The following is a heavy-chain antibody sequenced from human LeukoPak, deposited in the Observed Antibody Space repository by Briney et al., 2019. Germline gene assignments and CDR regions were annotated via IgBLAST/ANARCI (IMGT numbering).Heavy chain of an antibody. CDR2: ISSTSSYI. CDR1: GFTFSTYT. D-gene: IGHD5-18*01. V-gene: IGHV3-21*01. Sequence: GGSLRLSCAASGFTFSTYTMNWVRQAPGKGLEWVSSISSTSSYIYYADSVKGRFTISRDSAKNSLYLQMNSLRAEDTAVYYCARDAFNTAMENFDYWGQGTLVTVSS. CDR3: ARDAFNTAMENFDY. J-gene: IGHJ4*02.